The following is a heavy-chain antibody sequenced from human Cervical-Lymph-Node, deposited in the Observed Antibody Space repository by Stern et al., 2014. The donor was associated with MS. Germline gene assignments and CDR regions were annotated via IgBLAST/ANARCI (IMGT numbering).Heavy chain of an antibody. CDR1: GYSFTNYW. Sequence: EVHLVESGAEVKKPGESLKISCKGSGYSFTNYWIAWVRQMPGKGLQSMGMIYPDDSDIRYSPSFQGQVTISADKSINTAYVQWSSLEASDTAIYYCARVDTLKPFDYWGQGTLVTVS. J-gene: IGHJ4*02. D-gene: IGHD5-18*01. V-gene: IGHV5-51*01. CDR3: ARVDTLKPFDY. CDR2: IYPDDSDI.